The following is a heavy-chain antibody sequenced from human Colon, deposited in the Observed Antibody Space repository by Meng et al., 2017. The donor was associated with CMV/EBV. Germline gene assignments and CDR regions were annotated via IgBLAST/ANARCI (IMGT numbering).Heavy chain of an antibody. CDR3: ARDGETYGDYTYNWFDP. V-gene: IGHV3-30-3*01. Sequence: GESLKISCAASGFTFSSYAMHWVRQAPGKGLEWVAVISYDGSNKYYADSVKGRFTISRDNSKNTLYLQMNSLRAEDTAVYYCARDGETYGDYTYNWFDPWGQGTLVTVSS. D-gene: IGHD4-17*01. CDR2: ISYDGSNK. CDR1: GFTFSSYA. J-gene: IGHJ5*02.